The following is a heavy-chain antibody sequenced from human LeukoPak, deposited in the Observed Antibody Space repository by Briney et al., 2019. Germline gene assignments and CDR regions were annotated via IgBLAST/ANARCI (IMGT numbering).Heavy chain of an antibody. D-gene: IGHD2-2*01. V-gene: IGHV1-2*02. Sequence: ATLKVSCKASGYTFTAYYIHWVRRAPGQGLEWMGWINPNSGGTESAQKFQGRVTMTRDTSISTASMQLSRLRSDDTAVYYCTRDHCTSINCYEYNYYGMDVWGQGTTVSVSS. CDR2: INPNSGGT. J-gene: IGHJ6*01. CDR3: TRDHCTSINCYEYNYYGMDV. CDR1: GYTFTAYY.